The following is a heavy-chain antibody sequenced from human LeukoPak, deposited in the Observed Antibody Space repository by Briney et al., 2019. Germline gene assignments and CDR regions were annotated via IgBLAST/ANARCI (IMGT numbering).Heavy chain of an antibody. CDR2: IKQDGSEK. J-gene: IGHJ6*03. V-gene: IGHV3-7*01. CDR3: ARDRRVDYYYYMDV. Sequence: PGGSLRLSCAASGFIFRTYWMSWVRQAPGKGLEWVANIKQDGSEKYYVDSVKGRFTISRDNAKNSLYLQMNSLRAEDTAVYYCARDRRVDYYYYMDVWGKGTTFTVSS. D-gene: IGHD2-15*01. CDR1: GFIFRTYW.